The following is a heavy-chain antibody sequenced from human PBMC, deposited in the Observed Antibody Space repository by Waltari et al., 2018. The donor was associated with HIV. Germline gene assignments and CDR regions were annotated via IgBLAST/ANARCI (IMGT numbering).Heavy chain of an antibody. V-gene: IGHV1-18*01. J-gene: IGHJ5*02. Sequence: QIHLVKSGAEVKNPGASVQASCKAPGSSVRDYGIRWVRQAPGQGLEWMGWISGLSEERRNYAQKFQGRVTLSTDTSTTTAYMELRSLRSDDTAIYYCARGSLLRNWLDPWGQGTLVTVSS. CDR2: ISGLSEERR. CDR3: ARGSLLRNWLDP. CDR1: GSSVRDYG. D-gene: IGHD3-22*01.